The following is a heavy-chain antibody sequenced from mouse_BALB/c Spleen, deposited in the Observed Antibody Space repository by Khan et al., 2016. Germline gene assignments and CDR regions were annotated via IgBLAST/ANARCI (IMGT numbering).Heavy chain of an antibody. CDR1: GFSLTSYG. V-gene: IGHV2-5*01. CDR3: AKRYYVSYAMDY. J-gene: IGHJ4*01. Sequence: QVQLKESGPGLVQPSQSLSITCTVSGFSLTSYGVHWVRQSPGQGLEWLGVIWRGGSTDYNAAFMSRLRITKDNSKIQVFFKMNSLQTDDSAIYYCAKRYYVSYAMDYWGQGTSVTVSS. CDR2: IWRGGST. D-gene: IGHD1-1*01.